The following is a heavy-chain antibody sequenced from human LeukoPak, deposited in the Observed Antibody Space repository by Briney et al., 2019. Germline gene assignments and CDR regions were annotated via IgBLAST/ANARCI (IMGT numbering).Heavy chain of an antibody. V-gene: IGHV1-18*01. CDR1: GYAFTSYG. J-gene: IGHJ3*02. D-gene: IGHD2-15*01. CDR3: AREDCSGGSCYSLSLTPVFHVFDI. Sequence: GASVKVSCKASGYAFTSYGISWGRQAPGQGLEWMGWISAYNGNTNYAPKLQGRVNMTTDTSTSTAYMELRSLRSDDTAVYYCAREDCSGGSCYSLSLTPVFHVFDIWGQGTMVTVSS. CDR2: ISAYNGNT.